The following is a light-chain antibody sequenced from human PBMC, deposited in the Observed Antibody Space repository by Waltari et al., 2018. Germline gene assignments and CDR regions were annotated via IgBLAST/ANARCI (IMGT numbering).Light chain of an antibody. J-gene: IGKJ4*02. V-gene: IGKV3-20*01. CDR3: QQYDIAPLT. CDR1: QTVRATY. CDR2: DTS. Sequence: ELVLPQPPGTLSLSPGETAPLSCRASQTVRATYLAWYQQKPGQAPTLVIHDTSSRATGIPDRFSGSGSGTDFSLTINSLEPEDVAVYYCQQYDIAPLTFGGGTKVETK.